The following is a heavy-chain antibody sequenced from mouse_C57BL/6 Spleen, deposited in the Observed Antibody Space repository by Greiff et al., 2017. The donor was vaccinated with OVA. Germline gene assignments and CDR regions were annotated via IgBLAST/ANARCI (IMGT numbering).Heavy chain of an antibody. J-gene: IGHJ1*03. Sequence: VHVKQSGPELVKPGASVKIPCKASGYTFTDYNMDWVKQSHGKSLEWIGDINPNNGGTIYNQKFKGKATLTVDKSSSTAYMELRSLTSEDTAVYYCARAPFGVWGTGTTVTVSS. CDR2: INPNNGGT. CDR1: GYTFTDYN. V-gene: IGHV1-18*01. CDR3: ARAPFGV.